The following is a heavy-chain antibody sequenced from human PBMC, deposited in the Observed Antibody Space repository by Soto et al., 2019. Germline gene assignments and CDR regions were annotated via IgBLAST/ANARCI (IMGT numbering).Heavy chain of an antibody. CDR2: LFYSGGT. CDR3: ARRGGRDYLFDS. Sequence: QLQLQESGPGLVKPSETLSLSCSVSGDSISTSNYYWGWIRQPPGKGLEWIGHLFYSGGTYYNPSLKSSVSISVDTSKNEFSLKLTSITAADTAIYFCARRGGRDYLFDSWGQGILVTVSS. CDR1: GDSISTSNYY. V-gene: IGHV4-39*07. J-gene: IGHJ4*02. D-gene: IGHD4-17*01.